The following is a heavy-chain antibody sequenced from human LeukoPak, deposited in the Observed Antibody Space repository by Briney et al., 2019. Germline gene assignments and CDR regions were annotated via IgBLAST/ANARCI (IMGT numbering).Heavy chain of an antibody. V-gene: IGHV4-4*07. Sequence: SETLSLTCAVYGGSFSGYYWSWIRQPPGKGLEWIGRIYTSGSTNYNPSLKSRVTISVDTSGIHFSLNLTSVTAADTAVYYCARETAWPENTPMILFSYFDYWGRGILVTVSS. D-gene: IGHD3/OR15-3a*01. CDR3: ARETAWPENTPMILFSYFDY. J-gene: IGHJ4*02. CDR1: GGSFSGYY. CDR2: IYTSGST.